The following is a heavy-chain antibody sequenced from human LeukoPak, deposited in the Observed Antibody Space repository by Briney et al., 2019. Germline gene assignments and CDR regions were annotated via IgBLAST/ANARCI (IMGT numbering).Heavy chain of an antibody. Sequence: PGGSLRLSCAASGFTFSSYWMHWVRQAPGKGLVWVARINSDGSSTSYADSVKGRFTISRDNAKNTLYLQMNSLRDEDTAVYYCASLYGSGSYSNYYYYYGMDVWGKGTTVTVSS. D-gene: IGHD3-10*01. CDR2: INSDGSST. CDR3: ASLYGSGSYSNYYYYYGMDV. V-gene: IGHV3-74*01. CDR1: GFTFSSYW. J-gene: IGHJ6*04.